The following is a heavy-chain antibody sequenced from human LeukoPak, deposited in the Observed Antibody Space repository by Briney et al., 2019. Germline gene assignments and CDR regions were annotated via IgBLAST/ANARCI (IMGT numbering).Heavy chain of an antibody. Sequence: GRSLRLSCAASGFTFDDYAMHWVRQAPGKGLEWVSGISWNSGSIGYADSVKGRFTISRDNAKNSLYLQMNSLRVGDTAIYYCAREEYQVLLDWGQGMLVTVAS. CDR2: ISWNSGSI. CDR1: GFTFDDYA. CDR3: AREEYQVLLD. V-gene: IGHV3-9*01. J-gene: IGHJ4*02. D-gene: IGHD2/OR15-2a*01.